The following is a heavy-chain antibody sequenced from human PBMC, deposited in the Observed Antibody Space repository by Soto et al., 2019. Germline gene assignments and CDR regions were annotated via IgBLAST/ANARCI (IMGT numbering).Heavy chain of an antibody. Sequence: GGSLRLSCAASGFTISATAMHWIRQASGKGLEWVGRIANNAENYAATYAASVKGRFTLSRDESKNTAYLQMNSLRAEDTAVYYCARAPPYYYDSSGYYYGYWGQGTLVTVSS. CDR2: IANNAENYAA. CDR1: GFTISATA. D-gene: IGHD3-22*01. CDR3: ARAPPYYYDSSGYYYGY. J-gene: IGHJ4*02. V-gene: IGHV3-73*01.